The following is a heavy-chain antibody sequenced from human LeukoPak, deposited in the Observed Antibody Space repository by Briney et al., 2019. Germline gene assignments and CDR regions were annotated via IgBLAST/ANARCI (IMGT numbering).Heavy chain of an antibody. Sequence: SHTLSLTCAISGDSVSSNSAAWNWIRQSPSRGLERLGRTYYRSKWYNDYAVSVKSRITINPDTSKNQFSLQLNSVTPEDTAVYYCARENYYGSGSYLGSDYWGQGTLVTVSS. CDR1: GDSVSSNSAA. D-gene: IGHD3-10*01. V-gene: IGHV6-1*01. CDR2: TYYRSKWYN. CDR3: ARENYYGSGSYLGSDY. J-gene: IGHJ4*02.